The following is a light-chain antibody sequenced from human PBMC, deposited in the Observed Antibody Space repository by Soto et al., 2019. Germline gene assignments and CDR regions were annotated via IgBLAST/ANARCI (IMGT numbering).Light chain of an antibody. V-gene: IGKV3-20*01. CDR1: QSVSSY. CDR2: DAS. J-gene: IGKJ1*01. CDR3: QQYGSSPRT. Sequence: ENVLTQSPGTLSLSPGERATLSCRASQSVSSYFAWYQQKPGQAPNLLIYDASNRATGIPDRFSGSGSGTDFTLTISRLEPEDFAVYYCQQYGSSPRTFGQGTKVDIK.